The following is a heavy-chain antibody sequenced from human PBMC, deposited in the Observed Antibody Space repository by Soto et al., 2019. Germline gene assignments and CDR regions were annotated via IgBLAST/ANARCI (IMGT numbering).Heavy chain of an antibody. J-gene: IGHJ6*02. V-gene: IGHV1-24*01. Sequence: ASVKVSCKVSGYTLTELSMHWVRQAPGKGLEWMGGFDPEDGETIYAQKFQGRVTMTEDTSTDTAYMELSSLRSEDTAVYYCATVSLSVGSSYYGMDVRGQGPTVTRLL. CDR1: GYTLTELS. CDR3: ATVSLSVGSSYYGMDV. CDR2: FDPEDGET.